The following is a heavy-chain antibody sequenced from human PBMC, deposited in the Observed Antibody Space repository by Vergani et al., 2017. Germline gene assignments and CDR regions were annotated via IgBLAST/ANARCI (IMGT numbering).Heavy chain of an antibody. V-gene: IGHV1-8*02. Sequence: QVQLVQSGAEVKKPGASVQVSCKASGYTFTSYGISWVRQAPGQGLEWMGWMNPNSGNTGYAQKFQGRITMTRNTSISTAYMELSSLRSEDTAVYYCARACYGSGPGAFDIWGQGTMVTVSS. D-gene: IGHD3-10*01. CDR2: MNPNSGNT. CDR3: ARACYGSGPGAFDI. J-gene: IGHJ3*02. CDR1: GYTFTSYG.